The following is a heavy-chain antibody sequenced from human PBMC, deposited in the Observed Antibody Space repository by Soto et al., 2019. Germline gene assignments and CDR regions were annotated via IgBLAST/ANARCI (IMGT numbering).Heavy chain of an antibody. CDR3: ARGRWGVYYYGMDV. Sequence: PGGSLRLSCAASGFTVSSYGMHWVRQAPGKGLEWVAVIWYDGSNKYYADSVKGRFTISRDNSKNTLYLQMNSLRAEDTAVYYCARGRWGVYYYGMDVWGQGTTVTVS. J-gene: IGHJ6*02. CDR1: GFTVSSYG. CDR2: IWYDGSNK. V-gene: IGHV3-33*01. D-gene: IGHD3-16*01.